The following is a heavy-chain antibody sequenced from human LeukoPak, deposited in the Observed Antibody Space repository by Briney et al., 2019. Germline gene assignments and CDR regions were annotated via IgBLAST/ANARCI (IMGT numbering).Heavy chain of an antibody. CDR1: GYSFTDYY. D-gene: IGHD6-13*01. J-gene: IGHJ4*02. CDR3: ASGLNSRSSSC. V-gene: IGHV1-2*02. Sequence: ASVKVSCKASGYSFTDYYMHWVRRAPGQGLEWMGSINPETGGTNYARKFQGRVTMTTDTTISTAYMQLSRLRSDDTAVYYCASGLNSRSSSCWGQGTRVTVSS. CDR2: INPETGGT.